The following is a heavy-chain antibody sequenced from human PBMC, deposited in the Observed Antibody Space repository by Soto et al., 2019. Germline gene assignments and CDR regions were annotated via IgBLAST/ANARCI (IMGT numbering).Heavy chain of an antibody. V-gene: IGHV4-59*01. Sequence: SETLSLTCTVSGGTISSWYWSWIRQPPGKGLEWIGYIYYSGSTNCNPSLKSRVTISVDTSKNQFSLKLSSVTAADTAVYYCARAWGYYFDYWGQGTLVTVSS. J-gene: IGHJ4*02. CDR3: ARAWGYYFDY. D-gene: IGHD3-16*01. CDR1: GGTISSWY. CDR2: IYYSGST.